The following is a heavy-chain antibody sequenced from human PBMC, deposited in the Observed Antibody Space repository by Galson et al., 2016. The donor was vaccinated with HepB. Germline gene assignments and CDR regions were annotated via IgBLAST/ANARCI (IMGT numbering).Heavy chain of an antibody. CDR3: ARTLPRAGAFDI. V-gene: IGHV3-21*01. CDR1: GFTFSISS. CDR2: ISTRSSYI. Sequence: SLRLSCAASGFTFSISSMNWVRQAPGKGLEWVSSISTRSSYIYYADSVKGRFTISRDNAKNSLYLQMNSLRAEDTVVYYCARTLPRAGAFDIWGQGTMVTVSS. J-gene: IGHJ3*02.